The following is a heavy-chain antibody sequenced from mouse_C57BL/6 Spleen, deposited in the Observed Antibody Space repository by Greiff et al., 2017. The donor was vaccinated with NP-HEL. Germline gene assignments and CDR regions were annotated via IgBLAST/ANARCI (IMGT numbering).Heavy chain of an antibody. V-gene: IGHV1-55*01. CDR3: ASPLITTVVADY. CDR1: GYTFTSYW. J-gene: IGHJ2*01. D-gene: IGHD1-1*01. Sequence: QVQLQQPGAELVKPGASVKMSCKASGYTFTSYWITWVKQRPGQGLEWIGDIYPGSGSTNYNEKFKSKATLTVDTSSSTAYVQLSSLTSEDSAVYDCASPLITTVVADYWGKGTTLTVSS. CDR2: IYPGSGST.